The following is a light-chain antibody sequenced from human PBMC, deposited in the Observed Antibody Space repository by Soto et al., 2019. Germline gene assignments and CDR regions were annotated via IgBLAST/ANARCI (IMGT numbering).Light chain of an antibody. J-gene: IGLJ1*01. CDR1: SSNIGAGYD. Sequence: QSVLAQPPSVSGAPGQRVTISCTGSSSNIGAGYDVHWYQQLPGAAPKLLIYRNSNRPSGVPDRFSGSKSGSSASLAITGLQAEDEADYFCQSHDSRLHGSVFGPGTKVTVL. CDR3: QSHDSRLHGSV. V-gene: IGLV1-40*01. CDR2: RNS.